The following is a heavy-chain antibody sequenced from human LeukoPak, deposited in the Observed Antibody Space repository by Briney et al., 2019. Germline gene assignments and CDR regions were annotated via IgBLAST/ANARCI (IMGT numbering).Heavy chain of an antibody. CDR3: ARVVLGSYHYYMDV. CDR1: GFTFDDYG. V-gene: IGHV3-20*04. Sequence: PGGSLRLSCAASGFTFDDYGMSWVRQAPGKWLEWVSGINWNGGSTGYADSVKGRFTISRDNAKNSLYLQMNSLRAEDTALYYCARVVLGSYHYYMDVWGKGTTVTVSS. J-gene: IGHJ6*03. CDR2: INWNGGST. D-gene: IGHD3-3*02.